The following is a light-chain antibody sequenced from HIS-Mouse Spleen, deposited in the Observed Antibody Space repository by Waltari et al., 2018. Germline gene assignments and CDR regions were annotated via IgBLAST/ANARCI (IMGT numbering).Light chain of an antibody. V-gene: IGLV2-11*01. CDR1: SSDVGGYNY. CDR3: CSYAGSYTVV. J-gene: IGLJ2*01. Sequence: QSALTQPRSVSGSPGQSVTISCTGTSSDVGGYNYFSWYQQHPGKAPNLMIYDVRKRPSGVPDRFSGSKSGNTASLTISGLQAEDEADYYCCSYAGSYTVVFGGGTKLTVL. CDR2: DVR.